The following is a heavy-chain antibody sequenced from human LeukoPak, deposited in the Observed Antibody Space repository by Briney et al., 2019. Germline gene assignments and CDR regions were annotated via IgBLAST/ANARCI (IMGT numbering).Heavy chain of an antibody. CDR3: ARETVLVPAAIGDY. V-gene: IGHV3-30*03. CDR2: ISYDGSNK. Sequence: GGSLRLSCAASGFTFSSYGMHWVRQAPGKGLEWVAVISYDGSNKYYADSVKGRFTISRDNAKNSLYLQMNSLRAEDTAVYYCARETVLVPAAIGDYWGQGTLVTVSS. D-gene: IGHD2-2*01. J-gene: IGHJ4*02. CDR1: GFTFSSYG.